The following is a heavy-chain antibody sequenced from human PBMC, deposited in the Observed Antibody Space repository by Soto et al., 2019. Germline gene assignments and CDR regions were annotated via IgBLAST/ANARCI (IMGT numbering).Heavy chain of an antibody. V-gene: IGHV4-38-2*01. CDR2: IYHSGRT. CDR3: TRRGSSGTPVDY. J-gene: IGHJ4*02. D-gene: IGHD1-26*01. Sequence: SETLSLTCGVSDYSISSGYYWGWIRQPPGKGLEWIGNIYHSGRTHYNPALNSRVTISVDTSNNQFSLKLKSVTAADTAVYYCTRRGSSGTPVDYWGQGTLVTVCS. CDR1: DYSISSGYY.